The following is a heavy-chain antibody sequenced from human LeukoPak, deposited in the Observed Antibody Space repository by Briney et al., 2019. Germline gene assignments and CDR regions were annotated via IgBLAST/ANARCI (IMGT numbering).Heavy chain of an antibody. J-gene: IGHJ4*02. V-gene: IGHV1-46*01. CDR3: ARAKASWEDTMVRGVTTYYFDY. CDR2: INPSGGST. D-gene: IGHD3-10*01. CDR1: GYTFTSYY. Sequence: ASVKVSCKASGYTFTSYYMHWVRQAPGQGLEWMGIINPSGGSTSYAQKFQGRVTMTRDTSTSTVYMELSSLRSEDTAVYYCARAKASWEDTMVRGVTTYYFDYWGQGTLVTVSS.